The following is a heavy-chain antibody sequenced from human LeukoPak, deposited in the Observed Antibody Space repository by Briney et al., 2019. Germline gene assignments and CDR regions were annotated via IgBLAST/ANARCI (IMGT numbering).Heavy chain of an antibody. CDR1: GYTFTSYY. Sequence: ASVKVSCKASGYTFTSYYMHWVRQAPGQGLEWMGWINPNSGGTYYAQKFQGRVTMTSDTSISTAYMELSRLGSDNTAVYYCARDLYGGTSATFDYWGQGTLVTVSS. D-gene: IGHD4-23*01. CDR3: ARDLYGGTSATFDY. J-gene: IGHJ4*02. V-gene: IGHV1-2*02. CDR2: INPNSGGT.